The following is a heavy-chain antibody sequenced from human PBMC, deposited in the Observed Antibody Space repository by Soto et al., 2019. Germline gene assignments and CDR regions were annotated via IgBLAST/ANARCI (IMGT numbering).Heavy chain of an antibody. J-gene: IGHJ6*02. D-gene: IGHD2-15*01. CDR3: ARAVVSGYYYYYGMDV. V-gene: IGHV1-69*12. CDR2: IIPIFGTA. CDR1: GGTFSSYA. Sequence: QVQLVQSGAEVKKPGSSVKVSCKASGGTFSSYAISWVRQAPGQGLEWMGGIIPIFGTANYAQKFQGRVRITADEYTSTAEMELSSLRSEDTAGYYCARAVVSGYYYYYGMDVWGQGTTVTVSS.